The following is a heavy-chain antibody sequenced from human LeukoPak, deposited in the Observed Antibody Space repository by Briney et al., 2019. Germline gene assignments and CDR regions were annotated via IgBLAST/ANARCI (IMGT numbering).Heavy chain of an antibody. CDR3: ARGYDILTGYVY. J-gene: IGHJ4*02. Sequence: ASVKVSCRASGYTFTGYYMHWVRQAPGQGLKWMGWINPNSGGTNYAQKFQGRVTMTRDTSISTAYMELSRLRSDDTAVYYCARGYDILTGYVYWGQGTLVTVSS. CDR2: INPNSGGT. D-gene: IGHD3-9*01. V-gene: IGHV1-2*02. CDR1: GYTFTGYY.